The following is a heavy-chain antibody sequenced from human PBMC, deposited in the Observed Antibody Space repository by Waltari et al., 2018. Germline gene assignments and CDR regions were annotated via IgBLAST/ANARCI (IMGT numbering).Heavy chain of an antibody. CDR2: SYYSGSP. V-gene: IGHV4-39*01. J-gene: IGHJ6*02. Sequence: QLQLQESGPGLVKPSETLSLTCIVSGGSIISTTYYWGWIRQPPGKGLEWIGSSYYSGSPNYNPSLKSRVTISVATSKNRFSLKVSSVTAADTALYYCATHSANHDYHYYAMDVWGLGTTVTVSS. CDR3: ATHSANHDYHYYAMDV. D-gene: IGHD2-15*01. CDR1: GGSIISTTYY.